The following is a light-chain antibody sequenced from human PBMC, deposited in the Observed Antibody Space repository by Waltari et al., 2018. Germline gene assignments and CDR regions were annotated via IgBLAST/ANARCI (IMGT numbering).Light chain of an antibody. CDR1: QTILHSSNNKTY. Sequence: DIVMTQSPDSLTVSLGERASINCKSSQTILHSSNNKTYSAWYQDKPGQPPVLLISWANIRGSGVPERFSGSGSGTDFSLTINSLQAEDMAVYFCLQYYSPPYTFGQGTKLEI. V-gene: IGKV4-1*01. J-gene: IGKJ2*01. CDR3: LQYYSPPYT. CDR2: WAN.